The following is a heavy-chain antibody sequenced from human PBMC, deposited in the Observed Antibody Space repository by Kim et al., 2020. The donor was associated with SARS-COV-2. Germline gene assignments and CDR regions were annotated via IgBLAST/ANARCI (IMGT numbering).Heavy chain of an antibody. J-gene: IGHJ5*02. D-gene: IGHD3-3*01. CDR2: ISWNSGSI. CDR1: GFTFGDYC. Sequence: GGSLRLSCAASGFTFGDYCMHWVRQAPGKGLEWVSGISWNSGSIGYADSVKGRFTISRDNAKNSLYLQMNSLRAEDTALYYCAKAHFPWRGYYDWFDPWGQGTLVTVSS. V-gene: IGHV3-9*01. CDR3: AKAHFPWRGYYDWFDP.